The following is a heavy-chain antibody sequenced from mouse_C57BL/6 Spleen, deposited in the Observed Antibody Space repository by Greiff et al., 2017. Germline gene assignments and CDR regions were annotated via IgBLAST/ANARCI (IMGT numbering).Heavy chain of an antibody. D-gene: IGHD4-1*01. V-gene: IGHV1-15*01. CDR1: GYTFTDYD. CDR3: TRSPNWDDAMDY. CDR2: IDPETGGT. Sequence: VQLQQSGAELVRPGASVTLSCKASGYTFTDYDMHWVKQTPVHGLEWIGAIDPETGGTAYNQKFKGKAILTADKSSSTAYMELRSLTSEDSAVYYCTRSPNWDDAMDYWGQGTSVTVSS. J-gene: IGHJ4*01.